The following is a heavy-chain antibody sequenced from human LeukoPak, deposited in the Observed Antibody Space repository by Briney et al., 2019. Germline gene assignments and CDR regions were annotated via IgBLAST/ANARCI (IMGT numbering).Heavy chain of an antibody. CDR3: ARGRNDITMIVLVMTSVAYYFDA. D-gene: IGHD3-22*01. CDR1: GGSFLGSR. Sequence: SETLSLTCAVAGGSFLGSRCASFPQSPGQGLQWVGDRNLSGSTYYNPSLKSGLTISVDKSKNKFSLKLRSVTAADQAVYYCARGRNDITMIVLVMTSVAYYFDAWGKGTTVTVS. CDR2: RNLSGST. V-gene: IGHV4-34*01. J-gene: IGHJ6*03.